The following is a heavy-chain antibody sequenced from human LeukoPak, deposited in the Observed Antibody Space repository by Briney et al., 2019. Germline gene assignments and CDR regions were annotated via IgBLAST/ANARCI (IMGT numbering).Heavy chain of an antibody. CDR2: ISYDGSNK. J-gene: IGHJ4*02. CDR1: GFTFSSYA. D-gene: IGHD3-22*01. CDR3: ARASGDSSGYYSGYFDY. Sequence: GRSLRLSCAASGFTFSSYAMHWVRQAPGKGLEWVAVISYDGSNKYYADSVKGRFTISRDNSKNTLYLQMNSLRAEDTAVYYCARASGDSSGYYSGYFDYWGQGTLVTVSS. V-gene: IGHV3-30-3*01.